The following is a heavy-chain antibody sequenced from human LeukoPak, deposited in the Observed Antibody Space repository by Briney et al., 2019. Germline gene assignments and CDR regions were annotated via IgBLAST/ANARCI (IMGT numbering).Heavy chain of an antibody. Sequence: GGSLRLSCAASGYTFSSYAMSWVRQAPGKGLEWVSAISGSGGSTYYADSVKGRFTISRDNSKNTLYLQMNSLRAEDTAVYYCAAYRASTEGFDYWGQGTLVTVSS. CDR2: ISGSGGST. D-gene: IGHD5-18*01. J-gene: IGHJ4*02. V-gene: IGHV3-23*01. CDR1: GYTFSSYA. CDR3: AAYRASTEGFDY.